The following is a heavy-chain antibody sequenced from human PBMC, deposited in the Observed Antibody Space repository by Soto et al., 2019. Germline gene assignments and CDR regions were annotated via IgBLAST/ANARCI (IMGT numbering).Heavy chain of an antibody. V-gene: IGHV3-53*01. J-gene: IGHJ4*02. CDR3: GAAPGGGGY. D-gene: IGHD3-10*01. CDR2: IYSGGYT. CDR1: GFTVSNNY. Sequence: EVQLVESGGGLIQPGGSLRLSCAVSGFTVSNNYMSWVRQAPGKGLEGVSVIYSGGYTAYGDSVKGRFTISRDNSKNTLYLQKEAPGADDRGVYYWGAAPGGGGYWGQGTLVTVSS.